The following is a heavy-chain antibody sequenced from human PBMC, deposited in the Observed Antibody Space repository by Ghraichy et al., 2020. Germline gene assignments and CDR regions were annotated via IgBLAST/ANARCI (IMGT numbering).Heavy chain of an antibody. J-gene: IGHJ5*02. D-gene: IGHD3-16*01. CDR3: ARDDLVGGGGRNWFHP. Sequence: SETLSLTCTVSGDSFTTSYWTWIRQPAGKGLEWIVRISASGSTYQNPSLRSRISMSVDTSKNTFSLRLTSVTAADTAVYYCARDDLVGGGGRNWFHPWGQGRLVTVSS. CDR1: GDSFTTSY. CDR2: ISASGST. V-gene: IGHV4-4*07.